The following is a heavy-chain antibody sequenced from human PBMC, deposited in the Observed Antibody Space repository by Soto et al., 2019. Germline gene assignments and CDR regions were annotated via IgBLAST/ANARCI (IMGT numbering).Heavy chain of an antibody. CDR3: AKGIVVGVSAADY. D-gene: IGHD2-2*01. Sequence: EVQLVESGGGLVQPGGSLRLSCAASGFTVSTNHVNWVRQAPGKGLEWVSVIRSGGDTFYADSVKGRFTISRDNSKNTLYIQMNSRRAEDTAMYYCAKGIVVGVSAADYWGQGTLVTVSS. CDR2: IRSGGDT. CDR1: GFTVSTNH. J-gene: IGHJ4*02. V-gene: IGHV3-66*01.